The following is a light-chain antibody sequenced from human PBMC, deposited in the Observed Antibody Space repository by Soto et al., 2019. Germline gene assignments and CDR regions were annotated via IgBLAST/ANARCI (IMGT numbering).Light chain of an antibody. J-gene: IGLJ1*01. Sequence: QSALTQPASVSGSPGQSITISCTGTSSDVGGHNYVSWYQQHPGKAPKLMIYEVSNRPSRVSNRFSGSKSGNTASLTISGLQAEDEADYYCSSYTRSSTPYVYGTGTKVTVL. CDR3: SSYTRSSTPYV. V-gene: IGLV2-14*01. CDR2: EVS. CDR1: SSDVGGHNY.